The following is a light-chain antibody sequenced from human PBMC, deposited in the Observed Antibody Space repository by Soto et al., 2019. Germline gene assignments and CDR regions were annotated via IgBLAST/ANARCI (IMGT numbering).Light chain of an antibody. V-gene: IGKV3-11*01. CDR2: DAS. Sequence: EIVLTQSPATLSLSPGERATLSCRASQSVSSYLAWYQQKPGQAPRLLIYDASNRATGIPARFSGSGSGTDFTLTIISLEPEDFSVSYCQQRRNWPPKYTFGQGTKLEIK. CDR1: QSVSSY. J-gene: IGKJ2*01. CDR3: QQRRNWPPKYT.